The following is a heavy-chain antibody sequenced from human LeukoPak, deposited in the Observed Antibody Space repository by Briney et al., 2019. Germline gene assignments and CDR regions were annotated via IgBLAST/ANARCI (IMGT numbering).Heavy chain of an antibody. Sequence: GGSLRLSCAASGFTFDDYAMHWVRQAPGKGLEWVSGISWNSGSIGYADSVKGRFTISRDNAKNSLYLQMNSLRAEDTALYYCAKAYIAAAGTGAFDIWGQGTLVTVSS. V-gene: IGHV3-9*01. CDR3: AKAYIAAAGTGAFDI. D-gene: IGHD6-13*01. J-gene: IGHJ4*02. CDR1: GFTFDDYA. CDR2: ISWNSGSI.